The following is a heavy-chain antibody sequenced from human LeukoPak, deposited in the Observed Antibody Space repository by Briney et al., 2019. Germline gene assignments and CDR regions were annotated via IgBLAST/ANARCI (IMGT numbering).Heavy chain of an antibody. D-gene: IGHD3-22*01. CDR2: ISGSGGTA. V-gene: IGHV3-23*01. CDR3: AKASPYYDASGTPGELGAFDI. J-gene: IGHJ3*02. CDR1: GFTFRSYA. Sequence: GGSPRLSCEASGFTFRSYAMTWVRQAPGKGLEWVSAISGSGGTAFYADSVKGRFTISRDNSKNTLYLQMNSLRAEDTAVYYCAKASPYYDASGTPGELGAFDIWGQGTMVTVSS.